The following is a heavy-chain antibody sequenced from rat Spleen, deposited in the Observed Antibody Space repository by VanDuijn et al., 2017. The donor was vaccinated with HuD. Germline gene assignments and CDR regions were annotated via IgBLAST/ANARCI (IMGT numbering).Heavy chain of an antibody. D-gene: IGHD1-12*02. CDR1: GFTFSDYA. J-gene: IGHJ3*01. CDR2: IIYDGSST. CDR3: ARQDYDGTYRFAY. V-gene: IGHV5-17*01. Sequence: EVQLVESGGGLVQPGRSLKLSCAASGFTFSDYAMAWVRQAPKKGLEWVATIIYDGSSTYYRDSVKGRFTISRDNAKNTQYLQMDSLRSEDTATYYCARQDYDGTYRFAYWGQGTLVTVSS.